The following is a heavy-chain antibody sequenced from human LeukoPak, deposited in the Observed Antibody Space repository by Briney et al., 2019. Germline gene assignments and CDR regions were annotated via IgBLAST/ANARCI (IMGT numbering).Heavy chain of an antibody. CDR1: GGTFSSYA. Sequence: GSSVKVSCKASGGTFSSYAISWVRQAPGQGLEWMGGIIPIFGTANYAQKFQGRVTITTDESTSTAYMELSSLRSEDTAVYYCARDYWGIAVAGIEYYFDYWGQGTLVTVSS. D-gene: IGHD6-19*01. CDR2: IIPIFGTA. V-gene: IGHV1-69*05. J-gene: IGHJ4*02. CDR3: ARDYWGIAVAGIEYYFDY.